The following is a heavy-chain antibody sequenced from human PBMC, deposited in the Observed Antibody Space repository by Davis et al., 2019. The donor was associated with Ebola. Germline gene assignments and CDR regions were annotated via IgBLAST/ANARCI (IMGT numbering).Heavy chain of an antibody. Sequence: AASVKVSCKASGYTFTTYDIHWVRQATGQGLEWMGWMNPNSENTGYAQKFQGRVTMTRSTSISTAYMELSSLRSEDTAVYYCAREGYFDWLTRWHYYGMDVWGQGTTVTVSS. V-gene: IGHV1-8*01. D-gene: IGHD3-9*01. CDR2: MNPNSENT. CDR1: GYTFTTYD. CDR3: AREGYFDWLTRWHYYGMDV. J-gene: IGHJ6*02.